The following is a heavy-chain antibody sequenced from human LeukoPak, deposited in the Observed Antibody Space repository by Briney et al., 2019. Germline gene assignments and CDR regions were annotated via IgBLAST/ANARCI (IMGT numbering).Heavy chain of an antibody. Sequence: SETLSLTCTVSGGSISSYYWSWIRQPPGKGLEWIGYIYYSGSTNYNPSPKSRVTISVDTSKNQFSLKLSSVTAADTAVYYCAIVSSSWYRDWGQGTLVTVSS. CDR1: GGSISSYY. CDR2: IYYSGST. D-gene: IGHD6-13*01. V-gene: IGHV4-59*01. CDR3: AIVSSSWYRD. J-gene: IGHJ4*02.